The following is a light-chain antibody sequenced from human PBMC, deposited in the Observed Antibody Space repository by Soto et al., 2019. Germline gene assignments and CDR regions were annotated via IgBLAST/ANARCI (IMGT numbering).Light chain of an antibody. V-gene: IGKV3-11*01. CDR1: QRVRTY. Sequence: EIVLTQYPVTLSLSPGERATLSCRSSQRVRTYLAWYQVKPGQAPRLLIYDASRRASAVPARFSGSGSGTDFTLTFSSLEPEDFALYYCQQRNTWPPITCGQGTRLEIK. J-gene: IGKJ5*01. CDR3: QQRNTWPPIT. CDR2: DAS.